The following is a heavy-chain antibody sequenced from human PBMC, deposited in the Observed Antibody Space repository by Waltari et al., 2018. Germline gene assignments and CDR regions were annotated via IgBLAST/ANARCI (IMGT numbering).Heavy chain of an antibody. Sequence: QVQLLQSGPGLVKPSETLSLTCTVSDGSISIFSWTWIRQPPGKGPEWIGCISTTGGTKYKPSLQSRVSFSVDTSKNQFSLRLTSVTAADTALYYCARDTGGWYYDVWGRGSLVTVSA. J-gene: IGHJ2*01. D-gene: IGHD3-10*01. CDR1: DGSISIFS. CDR3: ARDTGGWYYDV. CDR2: ISTTGGT. V-gene: IGHV4-59*01.